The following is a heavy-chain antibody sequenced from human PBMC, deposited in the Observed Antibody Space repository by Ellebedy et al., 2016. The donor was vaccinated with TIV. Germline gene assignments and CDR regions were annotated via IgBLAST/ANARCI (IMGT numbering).Heavy chain of an antibody. CDR3: ARFVRATKAFDI. CDR2: IYYSGST. Sequence: MPGGSLRLPCAASGFTFSSYALSWIRLPPGKGLEWIGNIYYSGSTYYNPSLQSRVTISVDTSKNQFSLRLNSVTAADTAVYYCARFVRATKAFDIWGQGTMVTVSS. D-gene: IGHD5-12*01. V-gene: IGHV4-59*12. J-gene: IGHJ3*02. CDR1: GFTFSSYA.